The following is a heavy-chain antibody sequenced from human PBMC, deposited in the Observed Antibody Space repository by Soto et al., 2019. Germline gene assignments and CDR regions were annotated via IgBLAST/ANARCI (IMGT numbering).Heavy chain of an antibody. CDR1: GFTFSSYG. CDR2: IWYDGSNK. D-gene: IGHD2-15*01. J-gene: IGHJ4*02. CDR3: ARVGCSGGSCYSGY. Sequence: GGSLRLSCAASGFTFSSYGMHWVRQAPGKGLEWVAVIWYDGSNKYYADSVKGRFTISRDNSKNTLYLQMNSLRAEDTAVYYCARVGCSGGSCYSGYWGQGTLVTVSS. V-gene: IGHV3-33*01.